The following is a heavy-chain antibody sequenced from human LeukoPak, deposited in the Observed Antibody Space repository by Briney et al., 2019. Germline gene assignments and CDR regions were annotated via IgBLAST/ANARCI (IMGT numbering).Heavy chain of an antibody. J-gene: IGHJ3*02. Sequence: GGSLRLSCAASRFTFSSYAMHWVRQAPGKGLEWVAVISYDGSNKYYADSVKGRFTISRDNSKNTLYLQMNSLRAEDTAVYYCAREAAGKDDAFDIWGQGTMVTVSS. D-gene: IGHD6-13*01. V-gene: IGHV3-30-3*01. CDR1: RFTFSSYA. CDR2: ISYDGSNK. CDR3: AREAAGKDDAFDI.